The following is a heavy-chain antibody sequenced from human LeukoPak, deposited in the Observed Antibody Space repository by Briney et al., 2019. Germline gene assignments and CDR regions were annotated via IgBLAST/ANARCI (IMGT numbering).Heavy chain of an antibody. D-gene: IGHD2-15*01. CDR2: IYYSGST. Sequence: SETLSLTCTVSGGSISSSSYYWGWIRQPPGKGLEWIGSIYYSGSTNYNPSLKSRVTISVDTSKNQFSLKLSSVTAADTAVYYCARSLVVADPGNYYYYYMDVWGKGTTVTVSS. CDR3: ARSLVVADPGNYYYYYMDV. V-gene: IGHV4-39*07. CDR1: GGSISSSSYY. J-gene: IGHJ6*03.